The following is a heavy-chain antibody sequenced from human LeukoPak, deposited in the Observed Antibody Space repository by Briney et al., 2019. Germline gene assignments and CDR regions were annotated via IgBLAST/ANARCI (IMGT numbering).Heavy chain of an antibody. V-gene: IGHV3-74*01. J-gene: IGHJ4*02. CDR1: GFTLSSYW. CDR3: ANDLGWIQLNLG. CDR2: IYSEGSRT. D-gene: IGHD5-18*01. Sequence: GGSLRLSCAGSGFTLSSYWMHWVRQGPGKGLVWVSRIYSEGSRTTYADSVRGRFTISGDNSRNTVYLQMNSLRAEDTAVYYCANDLGWIQLNLGRGQGTLVTVSS.